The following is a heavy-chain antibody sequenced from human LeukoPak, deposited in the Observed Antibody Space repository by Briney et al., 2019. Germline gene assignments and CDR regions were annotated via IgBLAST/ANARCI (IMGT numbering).Heavy chain of an antibody. CDR1: GFTVSSNY. CDR2: IYSGSST. V-gene: IGHV3-66*02. D-gene: IGHD3-22*01. J-gene: IGHJ3*02. CDR3: ARENYYDRLPVMAFDI. Sequence: GGSLRLSCAASGFTVSSNYMSWVRQAPGKGLEWVSVIYSGSSTYYADSVKGRFTISRDNSKNTLYLQMNSLRAEDTAVYYCARENYYDRLPVMAFDIWGQGTMVTASS.